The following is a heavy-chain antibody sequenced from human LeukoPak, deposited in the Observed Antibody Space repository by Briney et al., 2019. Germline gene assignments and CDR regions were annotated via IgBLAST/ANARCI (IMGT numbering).Heavy chain of an antibody. D-gene: IGHD4-17*01. Sequence: GGSLRLSCAASGFTFTSYAMTSVRQAPGKGLEWVSSITDSGGTTYYADSVKGRFTISRDNYKNTLYLQMNSLRVEDTAVYYCARDPNGNYVGAFDFQRWGQGTLVTVSS. V-gene: IGHV3-23*01. CDR1: GFTFTSYA. CDR3: ARDPNGNYVGAFDFQR. J-gene: IGHJ1*01. CDR2: ITDSGGTT.